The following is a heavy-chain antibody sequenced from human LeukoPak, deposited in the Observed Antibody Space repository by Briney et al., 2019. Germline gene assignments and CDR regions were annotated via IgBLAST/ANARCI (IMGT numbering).Heavy chain of an antibody. D-gene: IGHD2-2*01. CDR1: GFSSNSYW. CDR3: ARGSIVVVPAARAFDP. CDR2: INGDGSSI. Sequence: GGSLRLSCAASGFSSNSYWMHWARQAPGKGLVWVARINGDGSSINYADSVKGRFTISRDNAKNTLYLQMNSLRVEDTAVYYCARGSIVVVPAARAFDPWGQGTLVTVSS. J-gene: IGHJ5*02. V-gene: IGHV3-74*01.